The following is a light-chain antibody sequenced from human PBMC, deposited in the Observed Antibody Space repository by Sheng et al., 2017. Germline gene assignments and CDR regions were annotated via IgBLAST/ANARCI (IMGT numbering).Light chain of an antibody. J-gene: IGKJ4*01. V-gene: IGKV1-17*01. CDR1: QGIRKT. Sequence: DVQMTQSPPSLSAFVGDRVTITCRASQGIRKTLGWYQQKPGKAPKRLIYSATGLQSGVPSRFSGSASGTEFTLTISSLQPEDVATYFCLQHETYPLSFGGGTKIEIK. CDR2: SAT. CDR3: LQHETYPLS.